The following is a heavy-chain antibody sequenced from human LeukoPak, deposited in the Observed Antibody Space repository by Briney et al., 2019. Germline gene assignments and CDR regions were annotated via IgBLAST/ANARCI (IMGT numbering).Heavy chain of an antibody. CDR1: GFTFDDYA. V-gene: IGHV3-9*01. CDR3: AKARYSSSWSPSTAFDI. Sequence: PGRSLRLSCAASGFTFDDYAMHWVRQAPGKGLEWVSGISWNSGSIGYADSVKGRFTISRDNAKNSLYLQMNSLRAEDTAVYYCAKARYSSSWSPSTAFDIWGQGTMVTVSS. CDR2: ISWNSGSI. J-gene: IGHJ3*02. D-gene: IGHD6-13*01.